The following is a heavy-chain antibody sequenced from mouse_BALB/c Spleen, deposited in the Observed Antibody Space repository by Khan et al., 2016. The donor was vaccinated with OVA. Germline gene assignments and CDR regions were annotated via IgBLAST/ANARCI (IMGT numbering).Heavy chain of an antibody. CDR1: GYTFTSYV. CDR3: LRSLFYYGSAYEGFAY. Sequence: EVQLQQSGPELVKPGASVKMSCKASGYTFTSYVMHWVKQKPRQGLEWIGYISPNSDGSKYNEKFRGKATLNSDKYSSTAYMELSSLTSEDPAVYYCLRSLFYYGSAYEGFAYWGQGTLVTVSA. D-gene: IGHD1-1*01. CDR2: ISPNSDGS. J-gene: IGHJ3*01. V-gene: IGHV1S136*01.